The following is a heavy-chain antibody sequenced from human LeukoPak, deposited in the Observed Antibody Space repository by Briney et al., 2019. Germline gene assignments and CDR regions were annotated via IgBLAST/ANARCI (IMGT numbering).Heavy chain of an antibody. CDR3: ARDHGSSSFDL. D-gene: IGHD6-13*01. V-gene: IGHV3-7*01. CDR1: GFSFSTYW. J-gene: IGHJ4*02. Sequence: GSLRLSCSASGFSFSTYWMSWVRQTPETGLEFVANIDQDGSVRNYMDSLKGRSTISRDNAKKSMYLEINGLRSDDTAVYYCARDHGSSSFDLWGRGALVTVSS. CDR2: IDQDGSVR.